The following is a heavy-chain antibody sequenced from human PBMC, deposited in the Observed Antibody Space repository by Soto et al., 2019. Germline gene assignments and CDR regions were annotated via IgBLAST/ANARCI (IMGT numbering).Heavy chain of an antibody. Sequence: EVQLAESGGGLVKPGGSLRLSCAASGFTFNSYSMNWVRQAPGKGLEWVSSISSSSSYIYYADSVKGRFTISRDNAKDSLYLQMISLRAEDTGVYYCARDRTPYGMDVWGQGTTVTVSS. CDR3: ARDRTPYGMDV. CDR1: GFTFNSYS. J-gene: IGHJ6*02. D-gene: IGHD2-2*01. V-gene: IGHV3-21*01. CDR2: ISSSSSYI.